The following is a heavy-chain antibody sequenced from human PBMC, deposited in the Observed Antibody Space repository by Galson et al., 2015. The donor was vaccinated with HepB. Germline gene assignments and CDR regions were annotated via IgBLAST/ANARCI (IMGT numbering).Heavy chain of an antibody. D-gene: IGHD3-10*01. CDR3: ARAQWEVLWLDY. CDR1: GYNFPNFG. V-gene: IGHV1-18*01. J-gene: IGHJ4*02. CDR2: ISGTSTKT. Sequence: SVKVSCKASGYNFPNFGISWVRQAPGQGLEWMGWISGTSTKTIYAQNLQGRVTMTTDTSTNTAYMELRSLRSDDTAVYYCARAQWEVLWLDYWGQGTLVTVSS.